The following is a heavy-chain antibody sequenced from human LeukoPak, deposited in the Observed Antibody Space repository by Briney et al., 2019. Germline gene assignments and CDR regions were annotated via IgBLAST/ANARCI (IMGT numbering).Heavy chain of an antibody. CDR3: ALQRTLWQQLLDY. Sequence: PGGSLRPSCAASGFTFSSYAMTWVRQAPGKGLEGVSTISGSGDSTYYADSVKGRFTNSRDNSKNTLYLQMNSLRAEDTAVYYCALQRTLWQQLLDYWGQGTLVTVSS. CDR2: ISGSGDST. V-gene: IGHV3-23*01. CDR1: GFTFSSYA. J-gene: IGHJ4*02. D-gene: IGHD6-13*01.